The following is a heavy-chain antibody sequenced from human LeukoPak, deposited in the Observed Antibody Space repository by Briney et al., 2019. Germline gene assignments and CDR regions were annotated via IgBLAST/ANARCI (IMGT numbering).Heavy chain of an antibody. CDR3: AREIPPPIFDY. V-gene: IGHV3-30-3*01. Sequence: GGSLRLSCAASGFTFSRYAIHWVRQAPGKGQEWVALISYDGSNKYYADSVKGRFTISRDNSKNTLYLHMNSLRVDDTTVYYCAREIPPPIFDYWGQGTLVSVSS. CDR1: GFTFSRYA. CDR2: ISYDGSNK. J-gene: IGHJ4*02. D-gene: IGHD2-2*02.